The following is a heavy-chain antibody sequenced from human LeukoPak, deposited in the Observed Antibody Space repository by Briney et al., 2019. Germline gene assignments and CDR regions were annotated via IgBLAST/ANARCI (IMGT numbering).Heavy chain of an antibody. CDR3: AELGITMIGGV. J-gene: IGHJ6*04. V-gene: IGHV3-48*03. CDR1: GFIFGSYE. Sequence: GGSLRLSCAASGFIFGSYEMNWVRQAPGKGLEWLSYISSSGSTIYSADSVKGRFTISRDNAKNSLSLQMNSLRAEDTAVYYCAELGITMIGGVWGKGTTVTISS. D-gene: IGHD3-10*02. CDR2: ISSSGSTI.